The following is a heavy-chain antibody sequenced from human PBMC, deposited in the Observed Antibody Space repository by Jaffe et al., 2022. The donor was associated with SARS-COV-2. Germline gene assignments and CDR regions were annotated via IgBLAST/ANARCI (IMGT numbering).Heavy chain of an antibody. CDR3: ARYYYDSSGYYDNDAFDI. CDR2: IYHSGST. V-gene: IGHV4-30-2*01. Sequence: QLQLQESGSGLVKPSQTLSLTCAVSGGSISSGGYSWSWIRQPPGKGLEWIGYIYHSGSTYYNPSLKSRVTISVDRSKNQFSLKLSSVTAADTAVYYCARYYYDSSGYYDNDAFDIWGQGTMVTVSS. D-gene: IGHD3-22*01. J-gene: IGHJ3*02. CDR1: GGSISSGGYS.